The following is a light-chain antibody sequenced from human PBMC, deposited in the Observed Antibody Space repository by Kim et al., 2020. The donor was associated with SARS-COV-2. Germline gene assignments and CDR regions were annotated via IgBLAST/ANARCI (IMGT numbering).Light chain of an antibody. Sequence: LLPGERATPPCRARQSVSSYLAWYQQKPGQAPRLLIYDASNRATGIPARFSGSGSGTDFTLTISSLETEDFAVYYCQQRSNWPITFGQGTRLEIK. CDR3: QQRSNWPIT. CDR1: QSVSSY. J-gene: IGKJ5*01. V-gene: IGKV3-11*01. CDR2: DAS.